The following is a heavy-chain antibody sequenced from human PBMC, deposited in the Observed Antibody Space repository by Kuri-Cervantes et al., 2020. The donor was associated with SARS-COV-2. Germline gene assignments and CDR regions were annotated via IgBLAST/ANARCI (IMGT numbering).Heavy chain of an antibody. J-gene: IGHJ4*02. V-gene: IGHV3-11*06. CDR1: GFSFGDYY. CDR2: ISSSSSYK. D-gene: IGHD3-10*01. CDR3: VRGLVRGLMSRRYFDF. Sequence: GGSLRLSCTASGFSFGDYYMSWIRQSPGKGLEWVSYISSSSSYKNYAVSVKGRFTISRDNARNSLYLEMNSLGVEDTALYYCVRGLVRGLMSRRYFDFWGQGTLVTVSS.